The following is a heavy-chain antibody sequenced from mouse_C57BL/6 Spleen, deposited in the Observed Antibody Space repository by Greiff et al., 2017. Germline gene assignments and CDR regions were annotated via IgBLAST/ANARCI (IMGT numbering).Heavy chain of an antibody. V-gene: IGHV6-6*01. Sequence: EVQLQESGGGLVQPGGSMKLSCAASGFTFSDAWMDWVRQSPEKGLEWVAEIRNKANNHATYYAESVKGRFTISRDDSKSSVYLQMNSLRAEDTGIYYCTIYDGYYRAVDYWGQGTSVTVSS. J-gene: IGHJ4*01. D-gene: IGHD2-3*01. CDR1: GFTFSDAW. CDR2: IRNKANNHAT. CDR3: TIYDGYYRAVDY.